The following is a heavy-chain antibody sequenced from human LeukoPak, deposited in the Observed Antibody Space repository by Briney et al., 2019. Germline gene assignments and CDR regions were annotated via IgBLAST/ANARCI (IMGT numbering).Heavy chain of an antibody. J-gene: IGHJ4*02. CDR1: GGTFSAYW. D-gene: IGHD2-21*02. Sequence: GGSLRLSCAVSGGTFSAYWMAWVRQSPGKGLEWVAEINEDGSVKYYVDSMKGRFTISRDDAKNSLYLQMNSLGAEDTAVYYCAKVPRDSDCYWGQGTLVTVSS. V-gene: IGHV3-7*01. CDR3: AKVPRDSDCY. CDR2: INEDGSVK.